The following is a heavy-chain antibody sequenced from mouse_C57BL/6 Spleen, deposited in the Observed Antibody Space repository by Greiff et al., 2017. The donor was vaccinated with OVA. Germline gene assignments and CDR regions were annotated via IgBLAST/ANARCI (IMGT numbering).Heavy chain of an antibody. CDR1: GYTFTDHT. V-gene: IGHV1-78*01. J-gene: IGHJ4*01. CDR2: IYPRDGST. CDR3: ARDYYYGSSYDYAMDY. D-gene: IGHD1-1*01. Sequence: SYAELVKPGASVKISCKVSGYTFTDHTLHWMKQRPEQGLEWIGYIYPRDGSTKYNEKFKGKATLTADKSSSTAYMQLNSLTSEDSAVYFCARDYYYGSSYDYAMDYWGQGTSVTVSS.